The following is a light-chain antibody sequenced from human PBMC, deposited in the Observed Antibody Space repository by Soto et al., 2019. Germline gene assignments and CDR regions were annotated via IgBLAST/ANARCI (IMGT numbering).Light chain of an antibody. Sequence: QSALTQPASVSGSPGQSIAISCTGSSSDLGAYNYVSWYQQHPGRAPKLMISDVSNRPSGVSDRFSGSNSGSTASLTISGLQAEDEADYYCASYTTSGTVVIGGGTKLTV. CDR1: SSDLGAYNY. J-gene: IGLJ3*02. CDR3: ASYTTSGTVV. V-gene: IGLV2-14*03. CDR2: DVS.